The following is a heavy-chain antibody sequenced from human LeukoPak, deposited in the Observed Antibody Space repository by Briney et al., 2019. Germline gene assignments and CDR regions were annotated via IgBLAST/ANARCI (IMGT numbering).Heavy chain of an antibody. J-gene: IGHJ4*02. Sequence: PSETLSLTCTVSGYSISSGYYWGWIRQPPGKGLEWIGSIYHSGSTYYNPSLKSRVTISVDTSKNQFSLKLSSVTAADTAVHYCARGGSSTSCDYWGQGTLVTVSS. CDR3: ARGGSSTSCDY. CDR2: IYHSGST. D-gene: IGHD2-2*01. V-gene: IGHV4-38-2*02. CDR1: GYSISSGYY.